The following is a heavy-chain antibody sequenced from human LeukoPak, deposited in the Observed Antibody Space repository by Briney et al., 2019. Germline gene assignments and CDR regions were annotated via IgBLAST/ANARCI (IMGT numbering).Heavy chain of an antibody. CDR1: GFTFSSYW. D-gene: IGHD1-1*01. J-gene: IGHJ4*02. CDR3: ARGGPLARTTDY. CDR2: INTDGSST. V-gene: IGHV3-74*01. Sequence: GGSLRLSCAASGFTFSSYWMHWVRQAPGKGLVWVSRINTDGSSTTYADSVKGRFTISRDNAKKTLYLQMNSLRAEDTAVYYCARGGPLARTTDYWGQGTLVTVSS.